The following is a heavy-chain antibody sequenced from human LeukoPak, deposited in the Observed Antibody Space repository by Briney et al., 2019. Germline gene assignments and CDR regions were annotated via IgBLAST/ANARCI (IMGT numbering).Heavy chain of an antibody. CDR2: VTSYNGDT. CDR1: GYTFNNYG. Sequence: GASVKVSCKASGYTFNNYGISWVRQAPGQGLEWMGWVTSYNGDTNYAQKFQGRVTMSTDTSTSTAYMELWSLRFDDTAIYYCAKDWHILTGRNCFDPWGQGTLVTVSS. D-gene: IGHD3-9*01. V-gene: IGHV1-18*01. CDR3: AKDWHILTGRNCFDP. J-gene: IGHJ5*02.